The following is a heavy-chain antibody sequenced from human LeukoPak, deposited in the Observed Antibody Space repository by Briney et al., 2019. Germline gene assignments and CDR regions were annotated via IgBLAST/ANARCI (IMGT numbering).Heavy chain of an antibody. CDR2: ISGSGGST. V-gene: IGHV3-23*01. CDR3: ASARLAGFDY. Sequence: GESLRLSCAASGFTFSSYAMSWVRQAPGKGLEWVSAISGSGGSTYYADSVKGRFTISRDNSKNTLYLQMNSLRAEDTAVYYCASARLAGFDYWGQGTLVTVSS. CDR1: GFTFSSYA. D-gene: IGHD2-21*01. J-gene: IGHJ4*02.